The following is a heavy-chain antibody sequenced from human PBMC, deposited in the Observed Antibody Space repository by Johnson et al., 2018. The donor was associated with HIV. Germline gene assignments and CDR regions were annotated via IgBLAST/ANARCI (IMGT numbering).Heavy chain of an antibody. J-gene: IGHJ3*02. CDR3: ANGLVGARGALDI. D-gene: IGHD1-26*01. V-gene: IGHV3-30*02. CDR2: IRYDGSNK. Sequence: QVQLVESGGGVVQPGGSLRLSCAASGFTFSSYGMHWVRQAPGKGLEWVAFIRYDGSNKYYADSVKGRFTISRDNSKNTLYLQMNSLRAEDTAVYYCANGLVGARGALDIWGQGTMVTVSS. CDR1: GFTFSSYG.